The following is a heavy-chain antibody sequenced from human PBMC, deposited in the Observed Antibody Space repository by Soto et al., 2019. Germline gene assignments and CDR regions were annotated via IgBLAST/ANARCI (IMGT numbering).Heavy chain of an antibody. J-gene: IGHJ6*02. Sequence: QVQLVESGGGVVQPGGSLRLSCTTAVFTFNTYGMHWFRQAPGKVLEWVAIIWDDGSNKYYADSVKGRFSISIANSKKRLYLKMNSMRDEDTALYYCARADCTGAYCYSWPFNYGVDVWGQGTTVTVSS. D-gene: IGHD2-15*01. V-gene: IGHV3-33*08. CDR3: ARADCTGAYCYSWPFNYGVDV. CDR2: IWDDGSNK. CDR1: VFTFNTYG.